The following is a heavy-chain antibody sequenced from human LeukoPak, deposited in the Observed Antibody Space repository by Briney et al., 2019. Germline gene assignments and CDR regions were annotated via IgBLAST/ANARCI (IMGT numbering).Heavy chain of an antibody. CDR2: ISPSGGST. D-gene: IGHD5-24*01. J-gene: IGHJ5*02. Sequence: ASVKVSCKAFGYTFTSNYMHWVRQAPGQGPEWMGVISPSGGSTTYAQKFQGRVTLTMDTYTSTDYLELSSLRSEDTAVYYCSRDNSVRDEAWWFNPWGQGTLVTVSS. CDR1: GYTFTSNY. CDR3: SRDNSVRDEAWWFNP. V-gene: IGHV1-46*01.